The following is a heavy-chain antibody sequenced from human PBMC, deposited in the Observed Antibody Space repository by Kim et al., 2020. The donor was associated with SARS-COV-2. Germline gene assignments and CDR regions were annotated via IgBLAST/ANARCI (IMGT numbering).Heavy chain of an antibody. V-gene: IGHV1-58*02. CDR1: GFTFTSSS. CDR2: IVVGDGST. J-gene: IGHJ4*03. D-gene: IGHD3-3*01. Sequence: SVKVSCKASGFTFTSSSMQWVRQARGQGLEWIGLIVVGDGSTSYAQKFQERVTIIRDMSTSTAYMELSSLRSEDTAVYYCAVVMSATYDFRSGMVRGAFDTWGQGTLVTVSS. CDR3: AVVMSATYDFRSGMVRGAFDT.